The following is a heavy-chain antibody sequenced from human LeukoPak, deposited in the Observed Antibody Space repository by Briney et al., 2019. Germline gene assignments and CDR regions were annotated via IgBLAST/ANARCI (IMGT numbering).Heavy chain of an antibody. CDR1: GYTFTSHD. CDR2: MNPNSGNT. D-gene: IGHD2-15*01. CDR3: ARVPNDYCSGGSCYRDAFDI. Sequence: GASVKVSCKASGYTFTSHDINWVRQATGQGLEWMGWMNPNSGNTGYAQKFQGRVTMTRNTSISTAYMELSSLRSEDTAVYYCARVPNDYCSGGSCYRDAFDIWGQGTMVTVSS. V-gene: IGHV1-8*01. J-gene: IGHJ3*02.